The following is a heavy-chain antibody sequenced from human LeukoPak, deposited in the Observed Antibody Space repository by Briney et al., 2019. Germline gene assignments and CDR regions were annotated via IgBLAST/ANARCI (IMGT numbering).Heavy chain of an antibody. CDR3: ASQGDSGSYAVDY. CDR2: INPNSGGT. D-gene: IGHD1-26*01. J-gene: IGHJ4*02. CDR1: GYTFTGYY. V-gene: IGHV1-2*02. Sequence: ASVKVSCKASGYTFTGYYMHWVLQAPGQGLEWMGWINPNSGGTNYAQKFQGRVTMTRDTSISTAYMELSRLRPDDTAVYYCASQGDSGSYAVDYWGQGTLVTVSS.